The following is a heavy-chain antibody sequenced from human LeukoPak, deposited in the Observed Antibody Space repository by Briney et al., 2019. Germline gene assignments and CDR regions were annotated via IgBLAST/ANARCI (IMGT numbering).Heavy chain of an antibody. CDR2: IKEDGSMV. CDR1: GGSINSGGYY. V-gene: IGHV3-7*04. J-gene: IGHJ5*02. Sequence: ETLSLTCTVSGGSINSGGYYWSWVRQAPGKGLEWVAHIKEDGSMVSYVDSVKGRFTISRDNAKNSVYLQMNSLRVEDTAVYFCARVVTWFDPWGQGTLVTVSS. CDR3: ARVVTWFDP.